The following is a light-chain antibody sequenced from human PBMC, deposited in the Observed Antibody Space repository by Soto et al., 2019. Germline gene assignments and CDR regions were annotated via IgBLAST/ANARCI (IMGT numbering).Light chain of an antibody. Sequence: QLVLTQPPSVSGAPGQRVTISCTGSSSNIGAGYDEHWYQQLPGTAPKLLIYGNSNRPSGVPDRFSGSKSGTSASLAITGLQAEDEADYYCQSYDSSLSGSNVVFGGGTKLTVL. CDR3: QSYDSSLSGSNVV. CDR2: GNS. J-gene: IGLJ2*01. CDR1: SSNIGAGYD. V-gene: IGLV1-40*01.